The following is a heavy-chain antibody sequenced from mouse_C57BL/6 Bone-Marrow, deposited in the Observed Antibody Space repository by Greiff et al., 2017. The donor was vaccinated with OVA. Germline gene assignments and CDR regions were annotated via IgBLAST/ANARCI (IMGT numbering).Heavy chain of an antibody. V-gene: IGHV1-66*01. J-gene: IGHJ2*01. CDR3: ARFDYRYYFDY. CDR1: GYSFKSYY. D-gene: IGHD2-4*01. CDR2: IYPGSGNT. Sequence: QVQLQQSGPELVKPGASVKISCKASGYSFKSYYIHWVKQRPGQGLEWIGWIYPGSGNTKYNENFKGKATLTADTSSSTAYMQLRSLKSEDSAVDYCARFDYRYYFDYWGQGTTLTVSS.